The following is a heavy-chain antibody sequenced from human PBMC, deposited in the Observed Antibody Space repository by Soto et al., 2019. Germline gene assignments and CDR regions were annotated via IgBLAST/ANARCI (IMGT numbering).Heavy chain of an antibody. CDR3: AAAGGSGSYRPYYYYYGMDV. D-gene: IGHD3-10*01. J-gene: IGHJ6*02. CDR1: GFTFTSSA. V-gene: IGHV1-58*01. CDR2: IVVGSGNT. Sequence: SVKVSCKASGFTFTSSAVQWVRQARGQRLEWIGWIVVGSGNTNYAQKFQERVTITRDMSTSTAYMELSSLRSEDTAVYYCAAAGGSGSYRPYYYYYGMDVWGQGTTVTVSS.